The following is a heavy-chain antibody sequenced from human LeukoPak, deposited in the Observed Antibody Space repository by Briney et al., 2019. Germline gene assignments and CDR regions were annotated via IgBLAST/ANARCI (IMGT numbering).Heavy chain of an antibody. D-gene: IGHD1-26*01. CDR2: IYSSGST. CDR3: ARAAHSGSLAPFDY. CDR1: GRSISNYY. V-gene: IGHV4-4*07. J-gene: IGHJ4*02. Sequence: PSETLSLTCIVSGRSISNYYWSWIRQPAGKGMEWIGRIYSSGSTNYNPSLKSRVTISLDTSKNQFSLKLSSVTAADTAVYYCARAAHSGSLAPFDYWGQGTLVTVSS.